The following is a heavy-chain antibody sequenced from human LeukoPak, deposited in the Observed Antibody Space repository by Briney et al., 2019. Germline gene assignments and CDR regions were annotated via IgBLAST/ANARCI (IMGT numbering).Heavy chain of an antibody. Sequence: GESLKISCKGSGYSFTSYWIGWVRQMPGKGLEWMGIIYPGDSDTRYSPSFQGQVTISADKSISTAYLQWSSLKASDTAMYYCARGYCSSTSCYAPYYGMDVWSKGTTVTVSS. CDR1: GYSFTSYW. J-gene: IGHJ6*04. D-gene: IGHD2-2*01. CDR3: ARGYCSSTSCYAPYYGMDV. V-gene: IGHV5-51*01. CDR2: IYPGDSDT.